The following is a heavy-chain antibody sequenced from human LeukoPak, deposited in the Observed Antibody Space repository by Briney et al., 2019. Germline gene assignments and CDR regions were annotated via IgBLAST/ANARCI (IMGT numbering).Heavy chain of an antibody. CDR1: GFTFSNHW. CDR3: VRRYMATSAEDFDY. D-gene: IGHD3-16*02. J-gene: IGHJ4*02. V-gene: IGHV3-7*01. Sequence: GGSLRLSCAASGFTFSNHWMTWVRQAPGKGLEWVANMNQEGSEIYYVDSVRGRFIISRDNAKKSLYLQMNTLRAEDTAVDYCVRRYMATSAEDFDYWGQGTLVTVFS. CDR2: MNQEGSEI.